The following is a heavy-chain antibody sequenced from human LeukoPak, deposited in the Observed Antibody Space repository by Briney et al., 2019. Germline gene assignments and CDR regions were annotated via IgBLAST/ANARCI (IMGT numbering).Heavy chain of an antibody. D-gene: IGHD2-15*01. Sequence: ASVKVSCKASGYTVTSYYMHWVRQAPGQGLEWMGIINPSGGSTSYAQKFQGRVTMTRDTSTSTVYMELSRLRSEDTAVYYCARASCSGGSCYSSGWAFDYWGQGTLVTVSS. CDR3: ARASCSGGSCYSSGWAFDY. CDR1: GYTVTSYY. CDR2: INPSGGST. V-gene: IGHV1-46*01. J-gene: IGHJ4*02.